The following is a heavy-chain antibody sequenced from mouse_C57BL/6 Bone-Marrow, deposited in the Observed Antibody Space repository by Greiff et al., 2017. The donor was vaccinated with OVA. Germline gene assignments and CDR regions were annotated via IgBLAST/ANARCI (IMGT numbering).Heavy chain of an antibody. V-gene: IGHV1-63*01. CDR1: GYTFTNYW. D-gene: IGHD2-5*01. CDR2: IYPGGGYT. Sequence: QVQLKESGAELVRPGTSVKMSCKASGYTFTNYWIGWAKQRPGHGLEWIGDIYPGGGYTNYNEKFKGKATLTADKSSSTAYMQFSSLTSEDSAIYYCARWGYSNYGCAMDYWGQGTSVTVSS. J-gene: IGHJ4*01. CDR3: ARWGYSNYGCAMDY.